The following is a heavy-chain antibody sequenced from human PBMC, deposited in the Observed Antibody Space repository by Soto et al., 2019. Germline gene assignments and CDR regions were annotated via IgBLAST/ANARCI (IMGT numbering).Heavy chain of an antibody. CDR2: IRNAALST. J-gene: IGHJ4*02. V-gene: IGHV3-23*01. Sequence: EVQLLESGGSLVQPGGSLRLSCAASGFSFSNYAMSWGRQAPGKGLEWGSGIRNAALSTYYAVSVKGRFTISRDNSKNTLYLQMDSLRADDTAVYYCAKAYCSRTSCYLDFWGQGTLVTVSS. CDR3: AKAYCSRTSCYLDF. D-gene: IGHD2-2*01. CDR1: GFSFSNYA.